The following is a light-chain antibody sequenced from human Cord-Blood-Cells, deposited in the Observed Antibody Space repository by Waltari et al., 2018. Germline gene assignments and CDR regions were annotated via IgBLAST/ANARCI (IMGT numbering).Light chain of an antibody. CDR1: SSDVGGYNY. J-gene: IGLJ2*01. V-gene: IGLV2-14*01. CDR2: EVS. Sequence: QSALTQPASVSGSPGQSITISCTGTSSDVGGYNYVSWYQQHPGKAPKLMIYEVSNRPSGVSNRFSGSKSGNTASLTSSGLQADDEADYYCSSYTSSSTPYVVFGGGTKLTVL. CDR3: SSYTSSSTPYVV.